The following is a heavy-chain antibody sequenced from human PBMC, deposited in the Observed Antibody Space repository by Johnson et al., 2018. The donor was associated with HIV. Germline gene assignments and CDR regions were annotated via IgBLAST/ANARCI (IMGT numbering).Heavy chain of an antibody. CDR2: IYSGGST. CDR1: GFTFDDNG. D-gene: IGHD6-13*01. Sequence: VQLVESGGGVFQPGGSLRLSCAASGFTFDDNGMSWVRQAPGKGLEWVSVIYSGGSTYYADSVKGRFTISSDNSKNTLYLQMNSLRAEDTAVYYCAKGGIAAVYDAFDIWGQGTMVTVSS. CDR3: AKGGIAAVYDAFDI. V-gene: IGHV3-23*03. J-gene: IGHJ3*02.